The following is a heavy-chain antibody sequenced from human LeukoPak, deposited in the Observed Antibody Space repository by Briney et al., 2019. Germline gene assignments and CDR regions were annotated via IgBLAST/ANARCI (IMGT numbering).Heavy chain of an antibody. CDR1: GGSFSGYY. Sequence: SETLSLTCAVYGGSFSGYYWSWIRQPPGKGLEWIGSIYYSGSTYYNPSLKSRVTISVDTSKNQFSLKLSSVTAADTAVHYCARHSGGYSYGYGDAFDIWGQGTMVTVSS. J-gene: IGHJ3*02. V-gene: IGHV4-34*01. D-gene: IGHD5-18*01. CDR3: ARHSGGYSYGYGDAFDI. CDR2: IYYSGST.